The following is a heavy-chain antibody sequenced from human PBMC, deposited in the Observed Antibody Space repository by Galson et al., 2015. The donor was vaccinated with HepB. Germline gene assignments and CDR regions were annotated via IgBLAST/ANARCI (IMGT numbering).Heavy chain of an antibody. CDR2: INAGNGNR. J-gene: IGHJ4*02. V-gene: IGHV1-3*01. Sequence: SVKVSCKASGHTFTYYAIHWVRQAPGQALEWVGWINAGNGNRKFSQKLQGRVALSRDTSATTVYMELSSLRSEDTAVYYCARDMHGAMKYFDVWGQGTLVTVSS. D-gene: IGHD1-26*01. CDR3: ARDMHGAMKYFDV. CDR1: GHTFTYYA.